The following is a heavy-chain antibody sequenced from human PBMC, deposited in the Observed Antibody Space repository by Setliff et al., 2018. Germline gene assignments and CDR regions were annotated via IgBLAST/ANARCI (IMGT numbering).Heavy chain of an antibody. Sequence: SVKVSCKASGGTFSTYAISWVRQAPGQGLEWMGGIISMFGTTNYAQKFQGRVTITTDKSTSTAYMELSSLRSEDTAIYYCARGDFYYYFSMDVWGKGTTVTVSS. CDR1: GGTFSTYA. CDR2: IISMFGTT. J-gene: IGHJ6*03. V-gene: IGHV1-69*05. CDR3: ARGDFYYYFSMDV.